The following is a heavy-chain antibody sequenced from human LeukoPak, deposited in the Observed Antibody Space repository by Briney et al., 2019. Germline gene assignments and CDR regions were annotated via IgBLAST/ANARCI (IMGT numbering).Heavy chain of an antibody. D-gene: IGHD1-26*01. CDR2: IYHSGST. V-gene: IGHV4-38-2*02. J-gene: IGHJ5*02. CDR1: GYSISSGYC. Sequence: SETLSLTCAVSGYSISSGYCWGWIRQPPGKGLEWIGSIYHSGSTYYNPSLKSRVTISVDTSKNQFSLKLSSVTAADRAVYYCARDQTDDSGSYNWFDPWGQGTLVTVSS. CDR3: ARDQTDDSGSYNWFDP.